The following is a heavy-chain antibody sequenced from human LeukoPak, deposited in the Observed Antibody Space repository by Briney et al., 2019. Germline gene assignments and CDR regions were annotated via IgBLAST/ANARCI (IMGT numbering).Heavy chain of an antibody. CDR2: INPSGGST. Sequence: ASVKVSCKASGYTFTSYYMHWVRQAPGQGLEWMGIINPSGGSTSYAQKFQGRVTMTRDMSTSTVYMELSSLRSEDTAVYYCARDLRYNWNPTADYYFDYWGQGTLVTVSS. J-gene: IGHJ4*02. CDR3: ARDLRYNWNPTADYYFDY. V-gene: IGHV1-46*01. CDR1: GYTFTSYY. D-gene: IGHD1-20*01.